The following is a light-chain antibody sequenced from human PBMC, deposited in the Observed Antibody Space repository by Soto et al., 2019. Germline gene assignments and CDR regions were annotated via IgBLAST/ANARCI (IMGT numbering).Light chain of an antibody. Sequence: IQLTQSPSSLSASVGDRVTITCRASQDIAIYLAWYQQKPGEAPKLLIYAASTLYGGVPSRFSGSGAGTDFTLTLNSLQPEDFATYYCQQGYSTPWTFGQGTKVDIK. CDR3: QQGYSTPWT. CDR1: QDIAIY. V-gene: IGKV1-39*01. CDR2: AAS. J-gene: IGKJ1*01.